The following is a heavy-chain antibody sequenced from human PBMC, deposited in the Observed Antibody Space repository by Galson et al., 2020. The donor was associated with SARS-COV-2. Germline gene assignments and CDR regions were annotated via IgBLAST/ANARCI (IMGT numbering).Heavy chain of an antibody. CDR3: ARGSNGARSSSYIYYDMDV. V-gene: IGHV1-69*10. CDR1: GGTFSTYG. CDR2: IIPFLGIP. D-gene: IGHD6-6*01. J-gene: IGHJ6*02. Sequence: SVKVSCKASGGTFSTYGISWVRQAPGQGLQWMGGIIPFLGIPNYAQEYQGRVTITADKSTRTAYMQLGSLTSDDTAVYYCARGSNGARSSSYIYYDMDVWGQGTPVTVSS.